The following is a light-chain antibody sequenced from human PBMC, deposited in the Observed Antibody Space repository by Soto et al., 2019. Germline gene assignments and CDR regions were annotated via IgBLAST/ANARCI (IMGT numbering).Light chain of an antibody. V-gene: IGLV2-14*01. CDR2: EVN. CDR3: SSYTSSSTLV. Sequence: QSALTQPASVSGSPGQSITISCTGTSSDVGGYNYVSWYQHHPGKAPKLLICEVNNRPSGVSDRFSGSKSGNTASLTISGLQAEDEAAYYCSSYTSSSTLVFGGGTKLTVL. J-gene: IGLJ2*01. CDR1: SSDVGGYNY.